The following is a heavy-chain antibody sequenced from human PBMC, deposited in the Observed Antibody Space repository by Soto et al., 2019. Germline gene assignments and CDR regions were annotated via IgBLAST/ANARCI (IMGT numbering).Heavy chain of an antibody. CDR1: GFTFSSYA. CDR2: ISGSGGST. V-gene: IGHV3-23*01. D-gene: IGHD2-2*01. J-gene: IGHJ6*03. Sequence: EVQLLESGGGLVQPGGSLRLSCAASGFTFSSYAMSWVRQAPGKVLEWVSAISGSGGSTYYSDSVKGRFTISRDNSKNTLYLQMNSLRAEDTAVYYCAKVVCSSTSFYLLPYYYYYMDVWGTGTTVNVSS. CDR3: AKVVCSSTSFYLLPYYYYYMDV.